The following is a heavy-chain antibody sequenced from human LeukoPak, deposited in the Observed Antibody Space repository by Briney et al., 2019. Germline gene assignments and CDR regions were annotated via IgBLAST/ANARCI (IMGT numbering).Heavy chain of an antibody. Sequence: ASVKVSCTASGYTFTSYGISWVRQAPGQGLEWMGWISAYNGNTNYAQKLQGRVTMTTDTSTSTAYMELRSLRSDDTAVYYCARDPASTMAYYYYYYGMDVWGQGTTVTVSS. V-gene: IGHV1-18*01. CDR1: GYTFTSYG. D-gene: IGHD3-10*01. CDR3: ARDPASTMAYYYYYYGMDV. CDR2: ISAYNGNT. J-gene: IGHJ6*02.